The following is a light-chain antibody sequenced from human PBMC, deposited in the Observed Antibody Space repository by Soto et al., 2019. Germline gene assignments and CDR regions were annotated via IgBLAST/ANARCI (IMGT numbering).Light chain of an antibody. J-gene: IGKJ2*01. CDR3: QQSYSTPPT. CDR2: AAS. Sequence: IQMTQSPSSLSASVGDRVSITVLASQSISSYFNWYQQKPGKAPKLLIYAASNLQSGVPSRFSGSGSGTDFTLTINSLQPEDFATYYRQQSYSTPPTFGQGTKVDI. CDR1: QSISSY. V-gene: IGKV1-39*01.